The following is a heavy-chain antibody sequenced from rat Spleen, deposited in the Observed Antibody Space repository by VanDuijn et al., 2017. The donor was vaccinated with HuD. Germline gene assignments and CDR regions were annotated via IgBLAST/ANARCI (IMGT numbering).Heavy chain of an antibody. CDR1: GFTLNDYW. CDR2: ITNTGGAT. V-gene: IGHV5-31*01. Sequence: EVQLVESGGGLVQPGRSLKLSCVASGFTLNDYWMNWIRQAPGKGLEWVASITNTGGATFYPDSVKGRFTISRDDAKSTVYLQMNSLRSEDTATYYCARYRDSYGHVGIFDYWGQGVMVTVSS. J-gene: IGHJ2*01. D-gene: IGHD1-12*01. CDR3: ARYRDSYGHVGIFDY.